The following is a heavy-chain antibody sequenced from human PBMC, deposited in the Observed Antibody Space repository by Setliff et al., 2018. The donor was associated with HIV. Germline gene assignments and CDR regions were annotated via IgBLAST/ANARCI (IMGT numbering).Heavy chain of an antibody. V-gene: IGHV5-51*01. Sequence: ESLKISCTASGYTFTNYWTAWVRQMPGKGLEWMGIIHPRNFDIKYSQSFQGQVTISADKSLSTAYLQWNSLKASDTALYYCARLDSSGYYRSFDVWGQGTMVTVSS. CDR1: GYTFTNYW. CDR3: ARLDSSGYYRSFDV. J-gene: IGHJ3*01. CDR2: IHPRNFDI. D-gene: IGHD3-22*01.